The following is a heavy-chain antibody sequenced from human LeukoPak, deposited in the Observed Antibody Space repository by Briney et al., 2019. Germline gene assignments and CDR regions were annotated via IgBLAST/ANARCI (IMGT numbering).Heavy chain of an antibody. D-gene: IGHD6-19*01. CDR3: MRLGVEAGMDY. J-gene: IGHJ4*02. CDR2: INPDGSET. CDR1: GFIFSSYW. Sequence: GGSLRLSCEASGFIFSSYWMGWVRQVPGQGLEWVANINPDGSETSYVDSVKGRFTISRDNAKKSMFLQMNRLRVEETAVYKWMRLGVEAGMDYWGQGTPVTVSS. V-gene: IGHV3-7*01.